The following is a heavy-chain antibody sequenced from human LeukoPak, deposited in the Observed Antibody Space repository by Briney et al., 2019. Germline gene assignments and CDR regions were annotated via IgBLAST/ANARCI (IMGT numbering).Heavy chain of an antibody. V-gene: IGHV4-59*08. D-gene: IGHD3-10*01. Sequence: SETLSLTCTVSGGPISSYYWSWIRQPPGKGLEWIGYIYYSGSTNYNPSLKSRVTISVDTSKNQFSLKLSSVTAADTAVYYCARRDGGYWGQGTLVTVSS. CDR2: IYYSGST. CDR1: GGPISSYY. J-gene: IGHJ4*02. CDR3: ARRDGGY.